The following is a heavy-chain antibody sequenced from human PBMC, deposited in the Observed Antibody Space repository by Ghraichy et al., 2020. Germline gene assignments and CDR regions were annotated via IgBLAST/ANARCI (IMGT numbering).Heavy chain of an antibody. CDR2: ISYDGSNK. Sequence: GGSLRLSCAASGFTFSSYGMHWVRQAPGKGLEWVAVISYDGSNKYYADSVKGRFTISRDNSKNTLYLQMTSLRAEDTAVYYCAKNRIAAASLWYFDLWGRGTLVTVSS. CDR3: AKNRIAAASLWYFDL. CDR1: GFTFSSYG. J-gene: IGHJ2*01. D-gene: IGHD6-13*01. V-gene: IGHV3-30*18.